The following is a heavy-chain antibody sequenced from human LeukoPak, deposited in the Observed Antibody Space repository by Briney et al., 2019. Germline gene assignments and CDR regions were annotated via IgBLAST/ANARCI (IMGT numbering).Heavy chain of an antibody. CDR2: ISGSGAKT. D-gene: IGHD1-1*01. V-gene: IGHV3-23*01. CDR3: AKDWNDVGSDAFHI. J-gene: IGHJ3*02. Sequence: GGSLRLSCAASGFTFSSYAMSWVRQAPGKGLEWVSAISGSGAKTYYADSVKGRFTISRDNSKNTLYLQMNSLRAEDTAIYFCAKDWNDVGSDAFHIWDQGTMVTVSS. CDR1: GFTFSSYA.